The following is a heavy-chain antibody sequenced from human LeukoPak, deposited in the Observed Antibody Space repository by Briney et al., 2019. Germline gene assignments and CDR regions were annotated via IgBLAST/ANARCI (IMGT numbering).Heavy chain of an antibody. J-gene: IGHJ3*02. CDR1: GFTFSSYG. CDR3: ARPSGSSWYPAFDM. Sequence: PGGSLRLSCAASGFTFSSYGMHWVRQAPGKGLEWVSYISRSSDTTWYTDFVKGRFTISRDNAKNSLFLQMNSLRAEDTAVYYCARPSGSSWYPAFDMWGQGTMVTVSS. CDR2: ISRSSDTT. D-gene: IGHD6-13*01. V-gene: IGHV3-48*04.